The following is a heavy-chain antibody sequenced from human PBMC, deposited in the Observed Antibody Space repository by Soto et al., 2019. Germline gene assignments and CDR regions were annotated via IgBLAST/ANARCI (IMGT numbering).Heavy chain of an antibody. Sequence: QVQLVQSVTELRKPGASVKLSCKASGYIFTKYYIAWVRQAPGHGLEWMGMINGYNGKANYGQDFRGRVIMTTDTSTNTAYMDLRSVTSDDTGVHYCVRWDGFFGAGGLDWGQGTRVTVSS. J-gene: IGHJ4*02. CDR1: GYIFTKYY. D-gene: IGHD3-10*01. CDR2: INGYNGKA. V-gene: IGHV1-18*01. CDR3: VRWDGFFGAGGLD.